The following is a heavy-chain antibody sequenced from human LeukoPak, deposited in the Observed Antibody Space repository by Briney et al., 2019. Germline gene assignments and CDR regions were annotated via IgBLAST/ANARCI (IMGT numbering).Heavy chain of an antibody. CDR2: IYYSGST. V-gene: IGHV4-39*01. CDR1: GGSISSSSYY. J-gene: IGHJ4*02. Sequence: SETLSLTCTVSGGSISSSSYYWGWIRQPPGKGLEWIGSIYYSGSTYYNPSLKSRVTISVDTSKNQFSLKLSSVTAADTAVYYCARMGAYFDFWSASGFDYWGQGTLVTVSS. D-gene: IGHD3-3*01. CDR3: ARMGAYFDFWSASGFDY.